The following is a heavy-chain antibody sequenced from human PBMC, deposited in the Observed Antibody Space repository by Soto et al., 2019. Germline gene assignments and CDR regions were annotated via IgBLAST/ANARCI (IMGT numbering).Heavy chain of an antibody. CDR2: LWYGGSNK. D-gene: IGHD6-19*01. Sequence: GRSLRLPCTASAFTLSTYGMLWVLQPLGKRLEGVAVLWYGGSNKYYADSGKGRFTTSRTNSQNTMYMEMNTLRAEDTAVYHCARGGYSAGWTYGMDVWGQGT. CDR1: AFTLSTYG. CDR3: ARGGYSAGWTYGMDV. V-gene: IGHV3-33*01. J-gene: IGHJ6*02.